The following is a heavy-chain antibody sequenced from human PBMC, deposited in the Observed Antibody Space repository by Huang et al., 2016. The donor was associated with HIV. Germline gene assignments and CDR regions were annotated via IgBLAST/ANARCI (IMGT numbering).Heavy chain of an antibody. Sequence: QVQLVESGGGVVQPGRSLRLSCAASGFTFNKYAMHFVRQLPETGLEWVALISHDGRKKYYADSGKGRSIISRDNSRNTVSLQMNALRPDDTAIYYCAKDSYNYDFVPGPTTYFYMDEWGRGTTVSVSS. CDR1: GFTFNKYA. V-gene: IGHV3-30*18. D-gene: IGHD3-22*01. J-gene: IGHJ6*03. CDR3: AKDSYNYDFVPGPTTYFYMDE. CDR2: ISHDGRKK.